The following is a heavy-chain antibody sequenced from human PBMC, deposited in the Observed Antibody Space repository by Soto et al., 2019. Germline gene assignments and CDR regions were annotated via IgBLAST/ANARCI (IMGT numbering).Heavy chain of an antibody. J-gene: IGHJ4*02. CDR2: ISAYNGNT. CDR3: ARDHCSSTSCYTDFDY. Sequence: ASVTVSCKASGSTFTIYGISWVRQAPGQGLEWMGWISAYNGNTNYAQKLQGRVTMTTDTSTSTAYMELRSLRSDDTAVYYCARDHCSSTSCYTDFDYWGQGTLVTVSS. CDR1: GSTFTIYG. D-gene: IGHD2-2*02. V-gene: IGHV1-18*01.